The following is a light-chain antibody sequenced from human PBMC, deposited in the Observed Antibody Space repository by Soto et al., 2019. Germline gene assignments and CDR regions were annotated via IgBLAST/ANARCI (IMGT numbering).Light chain of an antibody. Sequence: XXGERATLSCRASQSVSSYLAWYQQKPGQAPRLLXXDASXXATGIPARFSGSGSGTDFPLTISSLEPEDFAVYYCQQRSNWLTFGGGTKVEIK. J-gene: IGKJ4*01. CDR1: QSVSSY. CDR3: QQRSNWLT. CDR2: DAS. V-gene: IGKV3-11*01.